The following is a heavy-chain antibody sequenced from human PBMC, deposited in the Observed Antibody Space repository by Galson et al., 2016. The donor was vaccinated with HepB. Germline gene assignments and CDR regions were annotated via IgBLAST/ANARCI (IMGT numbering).Heavy chain of an antibody. D-gene: IGHD2-2*01. Sequence: SLRLSCAASGFTFNSYAMNWVRQAAGKGLEWVSLISGSGGIRHYADSVKGRFPISRDNSENTVYLQMNSRRAEDTAGYYCAKDTNPGGYAPHDWGQGTLVSVSS. CDR3: AKDTNPGGYAPHD. V-gene: IGHV3-23*01. CDR1: GFTFNSYA. CDR2: ISGSGGIR. J-gene: IGHJ4*02.